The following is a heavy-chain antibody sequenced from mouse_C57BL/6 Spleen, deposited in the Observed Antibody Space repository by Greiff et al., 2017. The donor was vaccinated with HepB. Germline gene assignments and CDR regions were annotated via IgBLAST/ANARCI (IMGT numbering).Heavy chain of an antibody. D-gene: IGHD1-1*01. J-gene: IGHJ2*01. Sequence: VQLKQSGPGLVKPSQSLSLTCSVTGYSITSGYYWNWIRQFPGNKLEWMGYISYDGSNNYNPSLKNRISITRDTSKNQFFLKLNSVTTEDTATYYCARRDYYGLDYWGQGTTLTVSS. CDR3: ARRDYYGLDY. V-gene: IGHV3-6*01. CDR2: ISYDGSN. CDR1: GYSITSGYY.